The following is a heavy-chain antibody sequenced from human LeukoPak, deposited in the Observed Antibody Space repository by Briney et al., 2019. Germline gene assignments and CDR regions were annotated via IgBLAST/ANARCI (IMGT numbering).Heavy chain of an antibody. CDR3: ASPYSSSSSGGY. CDR1: GGSFSGYY. D-gene: IGHD6-6*01. V-gene: IGHV4-34*01. CDR2: INHSGST. Sequence: SETLSLTCAVYGGSFSGYYWSWIRQPPEKGLEWIGEINHSGSTNYNPSLKSRVTISVDTSKNQFSLKLSSVTAADTAVYYCASPYSSSSSGGYWGQGTLVTVSS. J-gene: IGHJ4*02.